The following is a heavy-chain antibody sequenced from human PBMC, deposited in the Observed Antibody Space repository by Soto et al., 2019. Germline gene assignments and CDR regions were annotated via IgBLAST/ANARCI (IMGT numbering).Heavy chain of an antibody. J-gene: IGHJ5*02. D-gene: IGHD6-6*01. CDR2: IWYDGSNK. CDR1: GFTFSSYG. Sequence: PGGSLRLSCAASGFTFSSYGMHWVRQAPGKGLEWVAVIWYDGSNKYYADSVKGRFTISRDNSKNTLYLQMNSLRAEDTAVYYCARDCAYFEYLDPWGQGTPVTVSS. V-gene: IGHV3-33*01. CDR3: ARDCAYFEYLDP.